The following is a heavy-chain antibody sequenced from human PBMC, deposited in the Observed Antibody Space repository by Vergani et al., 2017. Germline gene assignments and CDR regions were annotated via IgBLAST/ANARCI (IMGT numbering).Heavy chain of an antibody. J-gene: IGHJ4*02. CDR1: GGSFSGYY. D-gene: IGHD3-22*01. CDR2: INHSGST. V-gene: IGHV4-34*01. Sequence: QVQLQQWGAGLLKPSETLYLTCAVYGGSFSGYYWSWIRQRPGKGLEWIGEINHSGSTNYIPSLKSRVTISVDTSKNQFSLKLSSVTAADTAVYYCARGYYYDSSGYYYLDAWGQGSLVTVSS. CDR3: ARGYYYDSSGYYYLDA.